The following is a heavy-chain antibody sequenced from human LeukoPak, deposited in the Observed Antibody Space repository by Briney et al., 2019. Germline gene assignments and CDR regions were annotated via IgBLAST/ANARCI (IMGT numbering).Heavy chain of an antibody. D-gene: IGHD6-13*01. CDR2: IYYSGST. CDR3: ARLRGSSWNGGD. Sequence: SETLSLTCTVSGGSISSYYWSWIRQPPGKGLEWIGYIYYSGSTNYNPSLKSRVTISVDTSKNQFSLKLSSVTAADTAVYYCARLRGSSWNGGDWGQGTLVTVSS. V-gene: IGHV4-59*01. J-gene: IGHJ4*02. CDR1: GGSISSYY.